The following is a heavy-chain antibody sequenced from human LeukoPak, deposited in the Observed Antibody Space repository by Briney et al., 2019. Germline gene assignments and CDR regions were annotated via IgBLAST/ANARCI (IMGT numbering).Heavy chain of an antibody. J-gene: IGHJ3*02. CDR1: GYTLTELS. Sequence: ASVKVSCKVSGYTLTELSMHWVRQAPGKGLEWMGGFDPEDGETIYAQKFQGRVTMTEDTSTDTAYLELSSLRSEDTAVYYCARVDWDAGYDAFDIWGEGTMVTVSS. CDR2: FDPEDGET. D-gene: IGHD3-9*01. CDR3: ARVDWDAGYDAFDI. V-gene: IGHV1-24*01.